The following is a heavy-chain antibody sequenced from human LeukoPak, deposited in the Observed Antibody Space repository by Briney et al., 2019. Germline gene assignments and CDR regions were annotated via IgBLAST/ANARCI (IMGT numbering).Heavy chain of an antibody. V-gene: IGHV1-2*02. D-gene: IGHD3/OR15-3a*01. CDR1: GYTFTGYY. CDR2: INPDSGGT. CDR3: ARDVSPGRTGSELDF. J-gene: IGHJ4*02. Sequence: ASVKVSCKASGYTFTGYYIYWVRQAPGQGVERMGYINPDSGGTNTAQKFQGRVTMTRDTSIRSVYLGLSSLRSDDTTVYYCARDVSPGRTGSELDFWGQGTLGTVSS.